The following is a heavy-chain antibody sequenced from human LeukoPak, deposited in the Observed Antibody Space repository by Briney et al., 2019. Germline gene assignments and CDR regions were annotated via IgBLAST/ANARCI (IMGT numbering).Heavy chain of an antibody. Sequence: GGSLRLSCAASGFTLTNYAMSWVRQAPGKGLEWVSTISSVGGSIYCADSVKGRFTISRDNSKNTLYLQMNSLRVEDTAVYYCAKIGYPDYWGQGTLATVSS. CDR2: ISSVGGSI. CDR3: AKIGYPDY. D-gene: IGHD6-13*01. CDR1: GFTLTNYA. V-gene: IGHV3-23*01. J-gene: IGHJ4*02.